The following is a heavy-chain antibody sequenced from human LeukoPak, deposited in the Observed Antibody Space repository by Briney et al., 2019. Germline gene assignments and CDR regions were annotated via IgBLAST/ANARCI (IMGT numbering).Heavy chain of an antibody. J-gene: IGHJ5*02. CDR1: GGTFSSYA. CDR3: ARDLEAAAKTDPGNWFDP. D-gene: IGHD6-13*01. Sequence: GSSVKVSCKASGGTFSSYAISWVRQAPGQGLEWMGGIIPIFGTANYAQKLQGRVTMTTDTSTSTAYMELRSLRSDDTAVYYCARDLEAAAKTDPGNWFDPWGQGTLVTVSS. V-gene: IGHV1-69*05. CDR2: IIPIFGTA.